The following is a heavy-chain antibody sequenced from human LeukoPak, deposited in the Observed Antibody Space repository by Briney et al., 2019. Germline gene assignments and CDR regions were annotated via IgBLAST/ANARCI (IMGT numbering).Heavy chain of an antibody. V-gene: IGHV3-48*04. Sequence: GGSLRFSCAASGFTFGSYSMNWVRQAPGKGLEWLAYISSVSNAIYYADSVRGRFTISRDNAKNSLYLQMNSLRAEDTAVYYCAKWVGTLGSLDYWGQGTLVTVSS. CDR2: ISSVSNAI. D-gene: IGHD4-23*01. CDR1: GFTFGSYS. J-gene: IGHJ4*02. CDR3: AKWVGTLGSLDY.